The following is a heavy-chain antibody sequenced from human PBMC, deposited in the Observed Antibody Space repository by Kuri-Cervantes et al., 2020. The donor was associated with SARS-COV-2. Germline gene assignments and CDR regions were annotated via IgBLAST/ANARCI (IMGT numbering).Heavy chain of an antibody. V-gene: IGHV3-30*03. CDR1: GFSVSTYG. J-gene: IGHJ6*02. CDR2: IFYDGSNQ. D-gene: IGHD5-12*01. Sequence: GESLKISCSASGFSVSTYGFHWVRQAPGKGLDWVAVIFYDGSNQYYRDSVKGRFTISRDSSRNTLYLEMNNLRPEDTAMSYCARNAIGARRQLDSRPYYGMDVWGQGTTVTVSS. CDR3: ARNAIGARRQLDSRPYYGMDV.